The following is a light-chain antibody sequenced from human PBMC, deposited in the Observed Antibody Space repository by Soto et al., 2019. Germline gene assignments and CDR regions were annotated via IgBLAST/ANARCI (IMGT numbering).Light chain of an antibody. V-gene: IGKV1-8*01. J-gene: IGKJ4*01. CDR2: AAS. Sequence: AIRMTQSPSSFSASTGDRVTITCRASQDISSYLAWYQQKPGKAPKVLLYAASTLQSGVPSRFSGSGSGTDFTLTISGLQSEDFATYYCQQYHTYPPLTFGGGTKVEIK. CDR1: QDISSY. CDR3: QQYHTYPPLT.